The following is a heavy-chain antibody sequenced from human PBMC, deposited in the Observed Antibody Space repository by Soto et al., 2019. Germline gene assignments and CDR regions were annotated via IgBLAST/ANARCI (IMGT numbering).Heavy chain of an antibody. CDR3: ARRGLWLRLNYFDY. CDR2: ISAYNGNT. CDR1: GGTFSSYA. J-gene: IGHJ4*02. D-gene: IGHD5-12*01. Sequence: ASVKVSCKASGGTFSSYAISWVRQAPGQGLEWMGWISAYNGNTNYAQKLQGRVTMTTDTSTSTAYMELRSLRSDDTAVYYCARRGLWLRLNYFDYWGQGTLVTVSS. V-gene: IGHV1-18*01.